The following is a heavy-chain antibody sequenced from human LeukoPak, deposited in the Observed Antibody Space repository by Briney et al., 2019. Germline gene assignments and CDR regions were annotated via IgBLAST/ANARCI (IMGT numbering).Heavy chain of an antibody. CDR1: GGSISSSNW. D-gene: IGHD6-13*01. Sequence: SGTLSLTCAVSGGSISSSNWWSWVRQPPGKGLEWIGEIYHSGSTNYNPSLKSRVTISVDKSENQFSLKLSSVTAADTAVYYCARDADMSSWRGEYFQHWGQGTLVTVSS. CDR2: IYHSGST. V-gene: IGHV4-4*02. J-gene: IGHJ1*01. CDR3: ARDADMSSWRGEYFQH.